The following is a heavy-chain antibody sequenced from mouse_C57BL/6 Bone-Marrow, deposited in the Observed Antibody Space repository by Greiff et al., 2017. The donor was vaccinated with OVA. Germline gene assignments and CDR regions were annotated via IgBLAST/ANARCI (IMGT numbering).Heavy chain of an antibody. V-gene: IGHV1-18*01. Sequence: VQLQQSGPDLVPPGASVQIPCKASGSTFPVYNLSWVQPTPCPFLSWIGDLNPNNGGTIYNQKFKGKATLTVDKSSSTAYMELRSLTSEDTAVYYCARRIYYYGSSYGYYAMDYWGQGTSVTVSS. D-gene: IGHD1-1*01. CDR1: GSTFPVYN. J-gene: IGHJ4*01. CDR3: ARRIYYYGSSYGYYAMDY. CDR2: LNPNNGGT.